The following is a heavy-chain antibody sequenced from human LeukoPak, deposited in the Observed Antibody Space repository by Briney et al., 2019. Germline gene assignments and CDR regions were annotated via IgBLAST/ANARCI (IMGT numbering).Heavy chain of an antibody. CDR2: IYTSGST. CDR1: GGSISSGSYY. V-gene: IGHV4-61*02. CDR3: ARGPNIVPKGNWYDP. D-gene: IGHD2-8*01. J-gene: IGHJ5*02. Sequence: PSESLSLTCTVSGGSISSGSYYWSWIRQPAGKGLEWIGRIYTSGSTNYNPSLKSRVTISVDTSKNQFSLKLSSVTAADTAVYYCARGPNIVPKGNWYDPCGQGTLVTVSS.